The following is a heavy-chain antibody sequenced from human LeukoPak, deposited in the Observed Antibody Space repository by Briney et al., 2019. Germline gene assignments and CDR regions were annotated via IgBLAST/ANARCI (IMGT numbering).Heavy chain of an antibody. J-gene: IGHJ4*01. Sequence: NASETLSLTCTVSGGSISSGSYYWSWIRQPAGKGLEWIGRIYTSGSTNYNPSLKSRVTISVDKSKNQFSLKLSSVTAADTAVYYCARAAKGSFDYWGQEPWSPSPQ. CDR3: ARAAKGSFDY. D-gene: IGHD3-10*01. CDR1: GGSISSGSYY. V-gene: IGHV4-61*02. CDR2: IYTSGST.